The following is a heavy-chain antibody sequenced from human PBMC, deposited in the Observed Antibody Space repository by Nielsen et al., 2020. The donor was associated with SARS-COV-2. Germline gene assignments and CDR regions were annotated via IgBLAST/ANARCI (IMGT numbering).Heavy chain of an antibody. D-gene: IGHD5-12*01. V-gene: IGHV5-51*01. Sequence: VRQMPGKGLEWMGIIYPGDSDTRYSPSFQGQVTISADKSISTAYLQWSSLKASDTAMYYCARQGWLRDFDYWRQGTLVTVSS. J-gene: IGHJ4*02. CDR2: IYPGDSDT. CDR3: ARQGWLRDFDY.